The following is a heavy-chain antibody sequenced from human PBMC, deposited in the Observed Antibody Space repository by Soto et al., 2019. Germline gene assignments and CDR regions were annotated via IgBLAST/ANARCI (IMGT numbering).Heavy chain of an antibody. CDR3: AKGPDTVTTYYYYYGMDV. J-gene: IGHJ6*02. CDR1: GFTFSSYA. CDR2: ISGSGGST. Sequence: GGSLRLSCAASGFTFSSYAMSWVRQAPGKGLEWVSAISGSGGSTYYADSVKGRFTISRDNSKNTLYLQMNSLRAEDTAVDYCAKGPDTVTTYYYYYGMDVWGQGTTVTVSS. V-gene: IGHV3-23*01. D-gene: IGHD4-4*01.